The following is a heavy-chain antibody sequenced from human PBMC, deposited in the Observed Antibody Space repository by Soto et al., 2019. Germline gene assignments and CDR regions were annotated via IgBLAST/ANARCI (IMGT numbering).Heavy chain of an antibody. CDR2: INPSGGST. D-gene: IGHD3-9*01. Sequence: QVQLVQSGAEVKKPGASVKVSCKASGYTFTSYYMHWVRQAPGQGLEWMGIINPSGGSTSYGQKFQGRFTMNRDTCTSTVYMELSRLRSEDTAVYYCAIDDILTGLRDFDYWGQGTLVTVSS. CDR3: AIDDILTGLRDFDY. V-gene: IGHV1-46*01. CDR1: GYTFTSYY. J-gene: IGHJ4*02.